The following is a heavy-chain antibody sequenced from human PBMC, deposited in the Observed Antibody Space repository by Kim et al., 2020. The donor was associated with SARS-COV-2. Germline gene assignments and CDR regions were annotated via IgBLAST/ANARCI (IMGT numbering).Heavy chain of an antibody. D-gene: IGHD3-16*01. J-gene: IGHJ6*02. V-gene: IGHV3-21*01. Sequence: GGSLRLSCAASGFTFSSYSMNWVRQAPGKGLEWVSSISSSSSYIYYADSVKGRFTISRDNAKNSLYLQMNSLRAEDTAVYYCARDEGDYVWGSLYGMDVWGQGTTVTVSS. CDR1: GFTFSSYS. CDR2: ISSSSSYI. CDR3: ARDEGDYVWGSLYGMDV.